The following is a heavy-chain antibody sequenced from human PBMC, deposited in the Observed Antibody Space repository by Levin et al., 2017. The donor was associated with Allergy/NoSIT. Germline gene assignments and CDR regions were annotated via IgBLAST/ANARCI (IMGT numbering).Heavy chain of an antibody. CDR2: ITGGGFNT. D-gene: IGHD1-1*01. CDR3: AKKQGGTSGFSFDV. Sequence: GESLKISCAASGFTFSDYAMTWVRQASGKGLEWVSVITGGGFNTYYGDSVKGRFTVSRDNSKNTLYLELNSLRAEDTAVYYCAKKQGGTSGFSFDVWGQGTMVTVSS. CDR1: GFTFSDYA. V-gene: IGHV3-23*01. J-gene: IGHJ3*01.